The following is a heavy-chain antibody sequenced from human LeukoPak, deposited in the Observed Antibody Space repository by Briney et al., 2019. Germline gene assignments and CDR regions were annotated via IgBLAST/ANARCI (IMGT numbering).Heavy chain of an antibody. V-gene: IGHV3-23*01. CDR2: ISASGGST. J-gene: IGHJ4*02. CDR1: GFTFSSYA. D-gene: IGHD6-19*01. Sequence: GGSLRLSCAASGFTFSSYAMTWVRQAPGEGLEWVSGISASGGSTYYADSAKGRFTISRDNSKNTLYLQMASLRADDTAVYYCAKLMAGSNVDYWGQGTLVTVSS. CDR3: AKLMAGSNVDY.